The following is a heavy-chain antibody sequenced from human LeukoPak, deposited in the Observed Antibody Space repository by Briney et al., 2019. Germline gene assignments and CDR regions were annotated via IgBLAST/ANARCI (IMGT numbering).Heavy chain of an antibody. CDR1: GFTFSSYA. J-gene: IGHJ6*03. D-gene: IGHD3-3*01. Sequence: GRSLRLSCAAYGFTFSSYAVHWVRQAPGKGLEWVAVISYDGSNKYYADSVKGRFTISRDNSKNTLYLQMNSLRAEDTAVYYCARDRGATYYDFWSGYYSYYYMDVWGKGTTVTVSS. CDR3: ARDRGATYYDFWSGYYSYYYMDV. CDR2: ISYDGSNK. V-gene: IGHV3-30*01.